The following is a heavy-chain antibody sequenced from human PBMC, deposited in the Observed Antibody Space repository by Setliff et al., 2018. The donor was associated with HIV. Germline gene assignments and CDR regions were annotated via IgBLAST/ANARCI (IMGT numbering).Heavy chain of an antibody. Sequence: SCVASGFTFNNYWMNWVRQAPGKGLEWVANIKQDGSEKYYVDSVKGRFTISRDNAKNSLYLQMDSLRAEDTAVYYCASSGIAARLEYFHHWGQGSLVTVSS. CDR3: ASSGIAARLEYFHH. V-gene: IGHV3-7*01. CDR1: GFTFNNYW. D-gene: IGHD6-6*01. J-gene: IGHJ1*01. CDR2: IKQDGSEK.